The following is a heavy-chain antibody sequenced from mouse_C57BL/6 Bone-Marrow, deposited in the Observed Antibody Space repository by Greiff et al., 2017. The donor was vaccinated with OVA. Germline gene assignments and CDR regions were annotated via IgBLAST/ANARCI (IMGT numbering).Heavy chain of an antibody. J-gene: IGHJ1*03. V-gene: IGHV1-82*01. CDR2: IYPGDGDT. D-gene: IGHD2-5*01. CDR3: AREDSNYGYWYFDV. Sequence: QVQLQQSGPELVKPGASVKISCKASGYAFSSSWMNWVKQRPGKGLEWIGRIYPGDGDTNYNGKIKGKATLTADKSSSTAYMQLSSLTSEDSAVYFCAREDSNYGYWYFDVWGTGTTVTVSS. CDR1: GYAFSSSW.